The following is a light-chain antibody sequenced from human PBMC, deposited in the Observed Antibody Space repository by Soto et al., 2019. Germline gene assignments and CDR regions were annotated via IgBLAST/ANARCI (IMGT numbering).Light chain of an antibody. V-gene: IGLV4-69*01. CDR2: LNSDGSH. Sequence: QLVLTQSPSASASLGASVKLTCTQSSGHSNYAIAWHQQQSEKGPRYLMKLNSDGSHSKGDVIPDRFSGSSSGAERYLAISSLQSEDEADYYCQTWGSGIVVFGGGTKVTVL. J-gene: IGLJ2*01. CDR3: QTWGSGIVV. CDR1: SGHSNYA.